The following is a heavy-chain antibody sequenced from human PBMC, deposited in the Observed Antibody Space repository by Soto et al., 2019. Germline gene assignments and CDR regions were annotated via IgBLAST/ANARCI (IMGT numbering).Heavy chain of an antibody. CDR3: ARGAGYDPFDY. J-gene: IGHJ4*02. CDR1: GGSVCYGGFS. Sequence: PSDTMSLTRTVSGGSVCYGGFSWSWIRQSPGKGLEWIGYISRLDNPYFHPSFKSRVTMSIDRSRNQFYLNLSSMTAADRAVYYCARGAGYDPFDYWGQGVLVTVSS. V-gene: IGHV4-30-2*06. CDR2: ISRLDNP. D-gene: IGHD5-12*01.